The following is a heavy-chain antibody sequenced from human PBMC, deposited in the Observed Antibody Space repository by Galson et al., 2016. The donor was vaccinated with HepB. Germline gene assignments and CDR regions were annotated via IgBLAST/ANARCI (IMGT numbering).Heavy chain of an antibody. CDR1: GFSFSSYG. CDR2: ISYDGSYK. J-gene: IGHJ4*02. V-gene: IGHV3-30*18. CDR3: AKDAGYCRGGTCYSFDY. D-gene: IGHD2-15*01. Sequence: SLRLSCASSGFSFSSYGLHWVRQAPGKGLEWVAVISYDGSYKYYADSVKGRFTVSRDNSKNTLYLQMNSLRAEDTAMYRCAKDAGYCRGGTCYSFDYWGQGTLVTVSS.